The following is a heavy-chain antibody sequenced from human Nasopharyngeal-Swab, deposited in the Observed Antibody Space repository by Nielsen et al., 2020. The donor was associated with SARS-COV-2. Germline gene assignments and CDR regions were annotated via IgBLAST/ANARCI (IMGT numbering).Heavy chain of an antibody. D-gene: IGHD3-22*01. CDR1: GGTFSSYA. CDR2: IIPIFGTA. CDR3: TRIPIGMIVVAYYYGMDV. J-gene: IGHJ6*02. V-gene: IGHV1-69*13. Sequence: SVKVSCKASGGTFSSYAISWVRQAPGQGLEWMGGIIPIFGTANYAQKFQGRVTITADESTSTAYMELSSLRSEDTAVYYCTRIPIGMIVVAYYYGMDVWGQGTTVTVSS.